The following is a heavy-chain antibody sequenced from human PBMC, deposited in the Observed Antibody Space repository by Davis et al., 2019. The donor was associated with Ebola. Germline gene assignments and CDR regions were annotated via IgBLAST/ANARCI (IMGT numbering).Heavy chain of an antibody. V-gene: IGHV3-48*03. J-gene: IGHJ6*02. D-gene: IGHD3-10*01. CDR2: ISSSGSTI. CDR1: GFTFSSYE. Sequence: GESLKISCAASGFTFSSYEMNWVRQAPGKGLEWVSYISSSGSTIYYADSVKGRFTISRDNAKNSLYLQMNSLRAEDTAVYYCARDLKGFGGYGMDVWGQGTTVTVSS. CDR3: ARDLKGFGGYGMDV.